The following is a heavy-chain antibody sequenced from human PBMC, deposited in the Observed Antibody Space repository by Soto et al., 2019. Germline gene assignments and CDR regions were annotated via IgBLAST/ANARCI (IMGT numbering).Heavy chain of an antibody. D-gene: IGHD6-13*01. CDR1: GFTFSRYP. CDR3: ASHYSSSWLLHNCFDP. V-gene: IGHV3-30-3*01. CDR2: ISDDGSKK. Sequence: GGSLRLSCAASGFTFSRYPMHWVRQAPGKGLEWLAVISDDGSKKHYADSVKGRFTISRDNSKNTVFLQMNNVRAEDTAIYYCASHYSSSWLLHNCFDPWGQGTLVTVSS. J-gene: IGHJ5*02.